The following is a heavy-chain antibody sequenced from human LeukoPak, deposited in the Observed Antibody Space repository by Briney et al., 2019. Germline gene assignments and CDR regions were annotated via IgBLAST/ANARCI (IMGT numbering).Heavy chain of an antibody. CDR1: AYSISSGYY. CDR3: ARQEAIVVDLDAFDI. J-gene: IGHJ3*02. Sequence: SETLSLTCSVSAYSISSGYYWSWIRQPPGKGLEWIGEINHSGSTNYNPSLKSRVTISVDTSKNQFSLKLSSVTAADTAVYYCARQEAIVVDLDAFDIWGQGTMVTVSS. V-gene: IGHV4-38-2*02. CDR2: INHSGST. D-gene: IGHD3-22*01.